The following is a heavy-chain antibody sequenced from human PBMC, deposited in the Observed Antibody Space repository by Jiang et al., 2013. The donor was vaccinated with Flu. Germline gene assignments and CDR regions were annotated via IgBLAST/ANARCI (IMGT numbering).Heavy chain of an antibody. Sequence: LLKPSETLSLTCAVYGGSFSGYYWSWIRQPPGKGLEWIGEINHSGSTNYNPSLKSRVTISVDTSKNQFSLKLSSVTAADTAVYYCASTGYYDSSGYYYEAPDWGQGTLVTVSS. CDR1: GGSFSGYY. CDR2: INHSGST. J-gene: IGHJ4*02. V-gene: IGHV4-34*01. CDR3: ASTGYYDSSGYYYEAPD. D-gene: IGHD3-22*01.